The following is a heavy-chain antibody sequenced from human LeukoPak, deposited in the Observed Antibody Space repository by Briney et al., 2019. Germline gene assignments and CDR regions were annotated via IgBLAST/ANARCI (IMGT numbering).Heavy chain of an antibody. CDR3: ARAYYDSIR. J-gene: IGHJ4*02. D-gene: IGHD3-22*01. CDR2: IYYSGST. CDR1: GGSISTSNYY. V-gene: IGHV4-39*07. Sequence: PSETLSLTCTVSGGSISTSNYYWGWIRQPPGKGLEWIGSIYYSGSTYYNPSLKSRVTISVDTSKNQFSLKLSSVTAADTAVYYCARAYYDSIRWGQGTLVTVSS.